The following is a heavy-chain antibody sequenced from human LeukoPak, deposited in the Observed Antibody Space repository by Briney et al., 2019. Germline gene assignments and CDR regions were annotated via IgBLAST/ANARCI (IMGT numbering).Heavy chain of an antibody. CDR1: GFSFSTYN. V-gene: IGHV3-21*01. CDR3: ARVLSGRGSLYSYYYYMDV. D-gene: IGHD3-10*01. J-gene: IGHJ6*03. CDR2: ISSSSSYI. Sequence: PGGSLRLSCAASGFSFSTYNMNWVRQAPGKGLEWVSSISSSSSYIYYADSVKGRFTISRDNAKNSLYLQMNSLRAEDTAVYYCARVLSGRGSLYSYYYYMDVWGKGTTVTISS.